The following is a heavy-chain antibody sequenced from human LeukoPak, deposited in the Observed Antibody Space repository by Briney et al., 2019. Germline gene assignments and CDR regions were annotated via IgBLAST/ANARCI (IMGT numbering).Heavy chain of an antibody. D-gene: IGHD3-10*01. J-gene: IGHJ4*02. Sequence: SETLSLTCAVSGGSISSSSWWSWVRQPPGKGLEWIGEIYHSGSTNYNPSLKSRVTISVDMSKNQFSLKLSSVTAADTAVYYCAREIWGSGSSPLFDYWGQGTLVTVSS. CDR3: AREIWGSGSSPLFDY. V-gene: IGHV4-4*02. CDR1: GGSISSSSW. CDR2: IYHSGST.